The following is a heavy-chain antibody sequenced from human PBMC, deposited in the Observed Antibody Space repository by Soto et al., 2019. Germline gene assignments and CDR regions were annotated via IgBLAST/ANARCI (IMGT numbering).Heavy chain of an antibody. Sequence: EVQLVESGGGLVQPGRSLRLSCAASGFRFADYTMHWVRQAPGKGLEWVSGLTWNSESIAYADSVKGRFTISRDNAKNSLYLQMNSLRAVDTAFYFCAKGAISGTLNWFDPWGQGTLVTVSS. D-gene: IGHD6-13*01. V-gene: IGHV3-9*01. CDR3: AKGAISGTLNWFDP. CDR1: GFRFADYT. CDR2: LTWNSESI. J-gene: IGHJ5*02.